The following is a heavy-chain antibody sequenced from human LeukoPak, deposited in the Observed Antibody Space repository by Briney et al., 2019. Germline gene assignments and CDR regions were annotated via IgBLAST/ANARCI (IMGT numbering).Heavy chain of an antibody. Sequence: GGSLRPSCAASGFTFSSYAMSWVCQAPGKGLEWVSAISGSGGSTYYADSVKGRFTISGDNSKNTLYLQMNSLRAEDTAVYYCAKDKVVVVTAIPSYWGQGTLVTVSS. J-gene: IGHJ4*02. CDR1: GFTFSSYA. CDR2: ISGSGGST. CDR3: AKDKVVVVTAIPSY. D-gene: IGHD2-21*02. V-gene: IGHV3-23*01.